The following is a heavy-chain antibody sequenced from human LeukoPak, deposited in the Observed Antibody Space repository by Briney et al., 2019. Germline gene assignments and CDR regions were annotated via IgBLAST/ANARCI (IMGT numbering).Heavy chain of an antibody. Sequence: PGGSLRLSCAASGFTFSDYYMSWIRQAPGKGLEWVSYISSSGSTIYYADSVKGRFTISRDNAKNSLYLQMNSLRAEDTAVYYCATRVPGRWLSDYYFDYWGQGTLVTISS. V-gene: IGHV3-11*04. CDR3: ATRVPGRWLSDYYFDY. J-gene: IGHJ4*02. D-gene: IGHD5-24*01. CDR1: GFTFSDYY. CDR2: ISSSGSTI.